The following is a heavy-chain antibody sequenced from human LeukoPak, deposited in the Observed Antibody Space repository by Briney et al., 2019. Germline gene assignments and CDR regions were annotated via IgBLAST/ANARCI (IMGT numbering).Heavy chain of an antibody. Sequence: PGGSLRLSCAASGFTFSSYAMSWVRQAPGKGLEWVSAISGSRGSTYYADSVKGRFTISRDNAKNSLYLQMNSLSAEDTAVYYCARWSPQSYGKYYLDSWGQGTLVTVSS. CDR3: ARWSPQSYGKYYLDS. D-gene: IGHD1-26*01. J-gene: IGHJ4*02. V-gene: IGHV3-23*01. CDR1: GFTFSSYA. CDR2: ISGSRGST.